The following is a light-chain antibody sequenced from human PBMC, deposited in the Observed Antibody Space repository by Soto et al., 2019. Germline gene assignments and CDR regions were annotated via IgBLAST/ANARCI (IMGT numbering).Light chain of an antibody. J-gene: IGKJ2*01. CDR1: QSVSSN. CDR2: GAS. Sequence: EILMTQSPATLSVSPGERATLSCRASQSVSSNLAWYQQKPGQAPRLLIYGASTRATGIPARFSGSVSGTEFTLTISSLQSEDFAVYYCQQYKNWPYTFGQGTKVEIK. CDR3: QQYKNWPYT. V-gene: IGKV3-15*01.